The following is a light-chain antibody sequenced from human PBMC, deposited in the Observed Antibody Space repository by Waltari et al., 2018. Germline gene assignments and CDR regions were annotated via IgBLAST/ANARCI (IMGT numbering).Light chain of an antibody. CDR1: TSDIGLYDF. CDR2: DVT. CDR3: SSYTTRYTVI. Sequence: QSALTQPASVSGSPGQPLPISCPGTTSDIGLYDFVPWSQHHPGKAPKLMIYDVTKRPSGVSSRFSGSKSGDTASLSISGLQAEDEADYYCSSYTTRYTVIFGGGTKLTVL. J-gene: IGLJ2*01. V-gene: IGLV2-14*03.